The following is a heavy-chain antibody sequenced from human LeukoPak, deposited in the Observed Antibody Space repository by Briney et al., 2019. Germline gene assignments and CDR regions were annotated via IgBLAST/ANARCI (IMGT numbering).Heavy chain of an antibody. CDR3: ARSTDQLLYYYGMDV. D-gene: IGHD2-2*01. CDR1: GFTFSSYA. J-gene: IGHJ6*02. Sequence: GGSLRLSCAAPGFTFSSYAMHWVRQAPGKGLEWVAVISYDGSNKYYADSVKGRFTISRDNSKNTLYLQMNSLRAEDTAVYYCARSTDQLLYYYGMDVWGQGTTVTVSS. CDR2: ISYDGSNK. V-gene: IGHV3-30-3*01.